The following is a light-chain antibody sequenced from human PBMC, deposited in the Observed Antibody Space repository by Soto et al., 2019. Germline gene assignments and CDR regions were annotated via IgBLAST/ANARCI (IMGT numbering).Light chain of an antibody. J-gene: IGKJ4*01. Sequence: DIVMTQSPDSLAVSLGERATINCKSSPSILHSSDNKNYLAWYQQKPGQPPKLLIYWASTRESGVPDRFSGSGSGTDITLTISSLQAEDVAIYYCQQYYSAPLTFGGGTKVEIK. CDR1: PSILHSSDNKNY. CDR3: QQYYSAPLT. CDR2: WAS. V-gene: IGKV4-1*01.